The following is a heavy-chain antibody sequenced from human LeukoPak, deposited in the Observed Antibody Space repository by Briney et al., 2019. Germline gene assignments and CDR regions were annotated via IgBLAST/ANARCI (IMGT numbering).Heavy chain of an antibody. D-gene: IGHD3-10*01. V-gene: IGHV1-18*01. CDR1: GYTFTSYG. CDR3: ARDRLFTMVRGDKDY. Sequence: ASVKVSCKASGYTFTSYGISWVRQAPGQGLEWMGWISAYNGNTNYAQKLQGRVTMTTDTSTSTAYMELRSLRSDDTAVYYCARDRLFTMVRGDKDYWGQGTLVTVSS. CDR2: ISAYNGNT. J-gene: IGHJ4*02.